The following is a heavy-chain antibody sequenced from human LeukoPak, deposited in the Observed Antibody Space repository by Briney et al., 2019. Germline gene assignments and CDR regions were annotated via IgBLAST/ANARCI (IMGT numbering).Heavy chain of an antibody. J-gene: IGHJ4*02. D-gene: IGHD3-16*01. CDR3: ARDMITFGGAPYYFDY. CDR1: GFTFSSYS. CDR2: ISSSSSYI. V-gene: IGHV3-21*01. Sequence: GGSLRLSCAASGFTFSSYSMNWVRQAPGKGLEWVSSISSSSSYIYYADSVKGRFTISRDNAKNSLYLQMNSLRAEDTAVYYCARDMITFGGAPYYFDYWGQGTLVTVSS.